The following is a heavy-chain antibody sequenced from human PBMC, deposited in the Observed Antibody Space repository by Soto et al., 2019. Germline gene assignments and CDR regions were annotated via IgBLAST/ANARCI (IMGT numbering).Heavy chain of an antibody. CDR2: IYSGGST. D-gene: IGHD3-10*01. Sequence: GGSLRLSCAASGFTVSSNYMSWVRQAPGKGLEWVSVIYSGGSTYYADSVKGRFTISRDNSKNTLYLQMNSLRAEDTAVYYCARGGSVLLWFGDAFDIWGQGTMVTVSS. V-gene: IGHV3-66*01. CDR3: ARGGSVLLWFGDAFDI. J-gene: IGHJ3*02. CDR1: GFTVSSNY.